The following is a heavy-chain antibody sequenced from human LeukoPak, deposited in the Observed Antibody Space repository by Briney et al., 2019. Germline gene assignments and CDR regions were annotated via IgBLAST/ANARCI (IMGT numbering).Heavy chain of an antibody. CDR2: ISGNGGRT. Sequence: GGSLRLSCAASGFTFSNYAMAWVRQAPGKGLEWVSAISGNGGRTYSADSVQGRFTISRDNSKNTVYLQMDNLRAEDSAMYYCAKAHSISWPYAFDSWGQGTLVTVSS. CDR3: AKAHSISWPYAFDS. CDR1: GFTFSNYA. D-gene: IGHD6-13*01. J-gene: IGHJ4*02. V-gene: IGHV3-23*01.